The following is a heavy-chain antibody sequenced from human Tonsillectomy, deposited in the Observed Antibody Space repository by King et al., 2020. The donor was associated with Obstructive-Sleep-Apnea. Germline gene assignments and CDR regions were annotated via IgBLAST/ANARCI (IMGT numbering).Heavy chain of an antibody. CDR2: ISTYNGYT. V-gene: IGHV1-18*04. CDR3: GRALDYGPGSSYTALYHSYYYAMDG. CDR1: GYTFTSYG. D-gene: IGHD3-10*01. Sequence: AQLVQSGAEVKTPGASVKVSCKASGYTFTSYGISWVRQAPGQGLEWMGWISTYNGYTNYAQILQGRVTMTTDTSTTTTYMELRSLRSDDTAVYYCGRALDYGPGSSYTALYHSYYYAMDGWGQGTTVTVSS. J-gene: IGHJ6*02.